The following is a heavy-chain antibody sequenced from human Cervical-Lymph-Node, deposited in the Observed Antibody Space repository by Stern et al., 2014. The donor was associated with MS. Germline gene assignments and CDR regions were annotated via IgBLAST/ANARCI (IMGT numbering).Heavy chain of an antibody. D-gene: IGHD1-1*01. J-gene: IGHJ4*02. CDR2: ITNVGST. CDR1: GFTGRGDY. V-gene: IGHV3-53*01. CDR3: ARDTSSPERSDW. Sequence: EDQLVEYGGGVIQPGGSRGLSCTASGFTGRGDYMTWVRQAPGKGLEWVSLITNVGSTFYTDSVKGRFTISRDDSKNTVYLHMTSLRAEDTAMYYCARDTSSPERSDWWGQGTLVTVYS.